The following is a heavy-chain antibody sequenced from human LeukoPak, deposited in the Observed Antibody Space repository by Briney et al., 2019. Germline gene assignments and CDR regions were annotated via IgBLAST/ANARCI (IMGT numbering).Heavy chain of an antibody. V-gene: IGHV1-2*06. D-gene: IGHD6-13*01. CDR3: ARGVYSSSWYYDY. J-gene: IGHJ4*02. CDR1: GYTFTGYY. Sequence: ASVKVSCKASGYTFTGYYMHWVRQAPGQGLEWMGRINPNSGGTNYAQKFQGRVTMTRDTSISTAYMELSRLRSDDTAVYYCARGVYSSSWYYDYWGQGTLVTVSS. CDR2: INPNSGGT.